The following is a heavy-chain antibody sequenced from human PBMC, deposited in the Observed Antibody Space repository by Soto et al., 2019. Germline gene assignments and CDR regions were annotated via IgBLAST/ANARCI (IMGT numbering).Heavy chain of an antibody. CDR1: GFTFSSYG. CDR3: AKFRHFFIITSSPLFYYNRAV. Sequence: PGGSLRLSCAASGFTFSSYGMHWVRQAPGKGLEWVAVISYDGSNKYYADSVKGRFTISRDNSKNTLYLQMNSLRAEDTAVYYCAKFRHFFIITSSPLFYYNRAVWGKGPRATVPS. J-gene: IGHJ6*03. CDR2: ISYDGSNK. V-gene: IGHV3-30*18. D-gene: IGHD3-10*01.